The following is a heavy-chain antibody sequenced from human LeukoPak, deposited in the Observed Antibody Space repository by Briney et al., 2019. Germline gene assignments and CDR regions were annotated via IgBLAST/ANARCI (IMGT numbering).Heavy chain of an antibody. CDR1: GYTFTSYY. Sequence: GASVKVSCKASGYTFTSYYMHWVRQAPGQGLEWMGIINPSGGSTSYAQKFQGRVTMTTDTSTSTAYMELRSLRSDDTAVYYCARKWAGSIDYWGQGTLVTVSS. V-gene: IGHV1-46*01. J-gene: IGHJ4*02. CDR2: INPSGGST. CDR3: ARKWAGSIDY. D-gene: IGHD6-19*01.